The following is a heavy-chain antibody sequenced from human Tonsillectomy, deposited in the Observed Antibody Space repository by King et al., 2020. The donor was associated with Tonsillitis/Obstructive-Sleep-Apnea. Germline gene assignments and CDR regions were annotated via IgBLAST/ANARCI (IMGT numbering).Heavy chain of an antibody. J-gene: IGHJ5*01. CDR2: IFPGDYDT. D-gene: IGHD3-9*01. V-gene: IGHV5-51*01. CDR1: GYSFINYR. Sequence: QLVQSGAEVKKPGESLKISCKGSGYSFINYRIGWVRQMPGKGLEWMGIIFPGDYDTRYSPSFQGQVTISADESINTAYLQWSSLKASDTAIYFCARHAGHDFLTGYYNSFDSGGQGTLVTVSS. CDR3: ARHAGHDFLTGYYNSFDS.